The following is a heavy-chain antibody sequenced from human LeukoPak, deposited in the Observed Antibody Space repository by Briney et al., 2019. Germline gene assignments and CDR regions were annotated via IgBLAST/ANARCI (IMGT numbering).Heavy chain of an antibody. CDR1: GGSISSYY. Sequence: SETLSLTCTVSGGSISSYYWSWIRQPPGKGLEWIGYIYYSGSTNYNPSLKSRVTISVDTSKNQFSLKLSSVTAADTAVYYCARVSQLLFSWSGDYYYMDVWGKGTTVTVSS. J-gene: IGHJ6*03. D-gene: IGHD2-2*01. CDR2: IYYSGST. CDR3: ARVSQLLFSWSGDYYYMDV. V-gene: IGHV4-59*12.